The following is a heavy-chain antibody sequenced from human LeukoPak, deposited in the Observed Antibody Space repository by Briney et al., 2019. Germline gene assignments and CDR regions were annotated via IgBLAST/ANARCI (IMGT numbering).Heavy chain of an antibody. V-gene: IGHV4-39*07. CDR3: ARANSGSYYRSRWFDP. CDR2: IFYSGST. D-gene: IGHD1-26*01. J-gene: IGHJ5*02. CDR1: SGSISTSNYY. Sequence: SETLSLTCTVSSGSISTSNYYWGWVRQPPGKALEWIGNIFYSGSTYYSPSLKSRVTISVDTSKNQFSLKLSSVTAADTAVYYCARANSGSYYRSRWFDPWGQGTLVTVSS.